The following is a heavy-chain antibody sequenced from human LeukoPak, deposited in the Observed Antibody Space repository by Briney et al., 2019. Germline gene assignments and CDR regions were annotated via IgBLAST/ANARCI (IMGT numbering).Heavy chain of an antibody. CDR2: ISWNSGSI. Sequence: PGRSLRLSCAASGFTFDDYAMHWARQAPGKGLEWVSGISWNSGSIGYADSVKGRFTISRDNAKNSLYLQMNSLRAEDTALYYCAKETSIAAAGTPVDYWGQGTLVTVSS. V-gene: IGHV3-9*01. D-gene: IGHD6-13*01. CDR1: GFTFDDYA. CDR3: AKETSIAAAGTPVDY. J-gene: IGHJ4*02.